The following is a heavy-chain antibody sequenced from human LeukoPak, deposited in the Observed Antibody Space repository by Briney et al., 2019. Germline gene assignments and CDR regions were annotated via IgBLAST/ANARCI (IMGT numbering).Heavy chain of an antibody. J-gene: IGHJ5*02. V-gene: IGHV3-21*01. CDR2: ISSSSSYI. Sequence: NPGGSLRLSCAASGFTFSSYAMTWVRQAPGKGLEWVSSISSSSSYIYYADSVKGRFTISRDNAKNSLYLQMNSLRAEDTAVYYCARAVGTYCGGDCYSWWFDPWGQGTLVTVSS. D-gene: IGHD2-21*02. CDR3: ARAVGTYCGGDCYSWWFDP. CDR1: GFTFSSYA.